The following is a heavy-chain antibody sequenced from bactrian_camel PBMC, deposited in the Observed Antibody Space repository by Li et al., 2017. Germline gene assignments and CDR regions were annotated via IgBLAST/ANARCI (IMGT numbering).Heavy chain of an antibody. J-gene: IGHJ4*01. CDR3: AAGWYPYGAGCGFDTRAFTS. V-gene: IGHV3S9*01. CDR2: IMSDGSI. D-gene: IGHD3*01. CDR1: EFDFSTNG. Sequence: QVQLVESGGGLVQPGGSLTLSCAASEFDFSTNGMSWARQAPGKERELVSCIMSDGSIVYSDSVKGRFTISRDNAKNTLFLQLNSLKPEDTAMYFCAAGWYPYGAGCGFDTRAFTSWGQGTQVTVS.